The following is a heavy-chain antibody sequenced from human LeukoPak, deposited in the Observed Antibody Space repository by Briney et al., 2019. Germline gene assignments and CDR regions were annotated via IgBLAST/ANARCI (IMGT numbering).Heavy chain of an antibody. Sequence: GESLKISCKGSGYSFTSYWIGWVRQMPGKGLEWMGIIYPGDSDTRYSPSFQGQVTISADKSISTAYLQWSSLKASDTAMYYCARQMDYGDYANWFDPWGQGTLVTVS. J-gene: IGHJ5*02. CDR1: GYSFTSYW. CDR2: IYPGDSDT. CDR3: ARQMDYGDYANWFDP. V-gene: IGHV5-51*01. D-gene: IGHD4-17*01.